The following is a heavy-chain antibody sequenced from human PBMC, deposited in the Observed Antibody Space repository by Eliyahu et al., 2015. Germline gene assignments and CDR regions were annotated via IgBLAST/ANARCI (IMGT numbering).Heavy chain of an antibody. V-gene: IGHV3-23*01. J-gene: IGHJ4*02. Sequence: EVQLLESGXGLVQXGGSLRLXCAASGFTFSSYAMXWFRQAPGKGLEWVSAISGSGGSTYYADSVKGRFTISRDNSKNTLYLQMNSLRAEDTAVYYCAKDGSRFNGYRSDYWGQGTLVTVSS. D-gene: IGHD5-18*01. CDR3: AKDGSRFNGYRSDY. CDR1: GFTFSSYA. CDR2: ISGSGGST.